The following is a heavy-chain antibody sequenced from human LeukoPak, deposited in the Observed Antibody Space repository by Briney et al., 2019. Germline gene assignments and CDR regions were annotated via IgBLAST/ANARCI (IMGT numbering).Heavy chain of an antibody. CDR1: GGTFSSYA. CDR3: ARVGCSGGSCYPRFDP. D-gene: IGHD2-15*01. Sequence: ASVKVSCKASGGTFSSYAISWVRQAPGQGLEWMGGIIPIFGTANYAQKFQGRVTITTDESTSTAYMELSSLRSEDTAVYYCARVGCSGGSCYPRFDPWGQGTLVTVSS. CDR2: IIPIFGTA. V-gene: IGHV1-69*05. J-gene: IGHJ5*02.